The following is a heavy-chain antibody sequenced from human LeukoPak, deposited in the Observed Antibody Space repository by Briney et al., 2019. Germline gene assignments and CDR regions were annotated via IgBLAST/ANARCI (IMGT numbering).Heavy chain of an antibody. CDR3: ARNSGWYFDL. Sequence: SETLSLTCAVYGGSFSENYWTWIRQPPGKGLEWIGEINHSGRTNYNPSLKSRVTISVDSSKNQFSLELSSVTAADTAVYYCARNSGWYFDLWGRGTLVTVSS. D-gene: IGHD1-7*01. J-gene: IGHJ2*01. CDR2: INHSGRT. V-gene: IGHV4-34*01. CDR1: GGSFSENY.